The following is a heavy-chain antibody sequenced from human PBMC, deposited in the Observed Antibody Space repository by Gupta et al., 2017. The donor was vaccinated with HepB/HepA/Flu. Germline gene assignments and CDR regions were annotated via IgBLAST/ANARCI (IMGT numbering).Heavy chain of an antibody. CDR1: GYTLINHY. J-gene: IGHJ4*02. Sequence: QVQLVQSETEVKEPGASVKVSCKASGYTLINHYIPWVRQAPGQGLEWMGIISPSGGSTTYAQRFQGRITLTSDTSTNTIYMQLSSLTSEDTALYYCAREALRAPDFDYWGQGTLVTVSS. CDR3: AREALRAPDFDY. D-gene: IGHD1-26*01. CDR2: ISPSGGST. V-gene: IGHV1-46*01.